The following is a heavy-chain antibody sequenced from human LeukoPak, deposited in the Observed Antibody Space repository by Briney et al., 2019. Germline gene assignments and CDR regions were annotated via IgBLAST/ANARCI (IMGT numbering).Heavy chain of an antibody. CDR2: IYSGGTT. Sequence: GGSLRLSCAASGFTVGTKYMNWVRQAPGKGLERVSIIYSGGTTYYADSVKGRFTISRDTSKNTLSLQMHSLRAEDTAVYFCARLGDHFHWNLDLWGRGTLVTVSS. J-gene: IGHJ2*01. CDR1: GFTVGTKY. CDR3: ARLGDHFHWNLDL. V-gene: IGHV3-53*01. D-gene: IGHD3-3*02.